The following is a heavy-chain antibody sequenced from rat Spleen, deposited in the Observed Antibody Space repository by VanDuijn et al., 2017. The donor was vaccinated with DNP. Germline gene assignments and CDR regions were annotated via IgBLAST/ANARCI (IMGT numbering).Heavy chain of an antibody. CDR2: IDSAGIT. CDR3: STGRGGPDY. CDR1: GFSITSYY. D-gene: IGHD1-11*01. V-gene: IGHV3-3*01. J-gene: IGHJ2*01. Sequence: EVQLQESGPGLVKPSQSLSLTCSVTGFSITSYYWGWIRKFPGNRLEWMGFIDSAGITNYNPSLKSRISITRDTSKNQFFLQVTTVTIEDTATYYCSTGRGGPDYWGQGVMVTVSS.